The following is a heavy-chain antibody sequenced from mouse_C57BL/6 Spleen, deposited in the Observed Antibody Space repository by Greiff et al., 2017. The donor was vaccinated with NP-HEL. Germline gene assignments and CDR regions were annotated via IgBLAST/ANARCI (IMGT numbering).Heavy chain of an antibody. J-gene: IGHJ1*03. CDR3: ARRGNPSSSYFDV. V-gene: IGHV3-6*01. Sequence: EVQLQESGPGLVKPSQSLSLTCSVTGYSITSGYYWNWIRQFPGNKLEWMGYISYDGSNNYNPSLKNRISITRDTSKNQFFLKLNSVTTEDTATYYCARRGNPSSSYFDVWGTGTTVTVSS. CDR1: GYSITSGYY. CDR2: ISYDGSN. D-gene: IGHD2-1*01.